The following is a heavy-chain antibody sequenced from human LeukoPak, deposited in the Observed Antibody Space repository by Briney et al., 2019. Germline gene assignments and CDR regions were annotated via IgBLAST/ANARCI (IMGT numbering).Heavy chain of an antibody. CDR2: INPSGGST. CDR3: ARTYYYDSSNYPFDY. CDR1: GYTFSSDY. Sequence: ASVRVSCKASGYTFSSDYMHWVRQAPGQGLEWMGIINPSGGSTSCAQKFQGRVTMTRDMSTSTVYMELSSLRSEDTAVYYCARTYYYDSSNYPFDYWGQGTLVTVSS. V-gene: IGHV1-46*01. D-gene: IGHD3-22*01. J-gene: IGHJ4*02.